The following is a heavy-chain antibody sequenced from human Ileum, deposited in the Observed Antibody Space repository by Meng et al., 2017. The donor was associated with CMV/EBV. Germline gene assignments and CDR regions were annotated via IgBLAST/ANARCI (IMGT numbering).Heavy chain of an antibody. CDR1: SDSFRGFY. D-gene: IGHD2-21*01. Sequence: SETLSLTCTVSSDSFRGFYWNWIRQAPGKGLEWIGYVYNSVTTNYNPSLKSRFTISADTSKNQFSLRLTAVTAADTAVYYCARDPAGMVMPAARGYFDSWGQGRLVTVSS. J-gene: IGHJ4*02. V-gene: IGHV4-59*01. CDR2: VYNSVTT. CDR3: ARDPAGMVMPAARGYFDS.